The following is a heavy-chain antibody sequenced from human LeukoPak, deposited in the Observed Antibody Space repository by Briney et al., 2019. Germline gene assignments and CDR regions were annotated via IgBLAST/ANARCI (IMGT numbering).Heavy chain of an antibody. CDR1: GYSINSGYC. CDR3: ARVATTTNPPQRPFDY. CDR2: IYHSGST. J-gene: IGHJ4*02. V-gene: IGHV4-38-2*01. D-gene: IGHD5-12*01. Sequence: SETLSLTWAVSGYSINSGYCWGWIRQPRGKGLEWIGSIYHSGSTYYNPSLKSRVTISVDTSKNQFSLKLSSVTAADTAVYYCARVATTTNPPQRPFDYWGQGTLVTVSS.